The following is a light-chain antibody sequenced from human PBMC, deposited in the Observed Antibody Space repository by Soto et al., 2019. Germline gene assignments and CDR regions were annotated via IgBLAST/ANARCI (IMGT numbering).Light chain of an antibody. J-gene: IGLJ1*01. CDR2: GNT. CDR3: SSYTTSHTRQIV. Sequence: QSVLTQPPSVSGAPGQRVTISCTGSSSNIGVGYDVHWYQQIPGTAPKLLIFGNTKRPSGVPDRFSGSKSGNSASLAISGLQPEDEADYYCSSYTTSHTRQIVFGNGTKVTVL. CDR1: SSNIGVGYD. V-gene: IGLV1-40*01.